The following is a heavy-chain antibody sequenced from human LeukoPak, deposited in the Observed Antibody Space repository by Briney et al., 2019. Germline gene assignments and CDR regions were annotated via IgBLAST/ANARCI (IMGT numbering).Heavy chain of an antibody. V-gene: IGHV3-11*04. CDR1: GFTFSSYW. D-gene: IGHD3-9*01. CDR3: ARSGKIYFDWLLDY. Sequence: GGSLRLSCEASGFTFSSYWMSWIRQVPGKGLEWVSYIGRSGTTIHYADSVKGRFTISWDNAKKSLYLQMNSLRAEDTAVYYCARSGKIYFDWLLDYWGQGTLVTVSS. J-gene: IGHJ4*02. CDR2: IGRSGTTI.